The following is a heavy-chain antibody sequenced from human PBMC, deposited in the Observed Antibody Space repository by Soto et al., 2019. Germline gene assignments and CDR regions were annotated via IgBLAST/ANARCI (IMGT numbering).Heavy chain of an antibody. J-gene: IGHJ1*01. CDR1: GGTFSSYA. CDR3: AGDSIVVVTATSLAEYFQH. Sequence: SVKVSCKASGGTFSSYAISWVRQAPGQGLEWMGGIIPIFGTANYAQKFQGRVTITADESTSTAYMELSSLRSEDTAVYYCAGDSIVVVTATSLAEYFQHWGQGTLVTVSS. V-gene: IGHV1-69*13. CDR2: IIPIFGTA. D-gene: IGHD2-21*02.